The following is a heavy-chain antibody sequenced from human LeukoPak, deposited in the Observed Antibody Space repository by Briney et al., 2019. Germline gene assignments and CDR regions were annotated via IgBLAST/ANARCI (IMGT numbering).Heavy chain of an antibody. J-gene: IGHJ4*02. D-gene: IGHD1-14*01. CDR3: ATETNGRHYDY. Sequence: AXGKXXXGVASIGPTGSATYHADSIKGRFTISRDNANNFLYLQMNSLRAEDTAVYYCATETNGRHYDYWGQGTLLTVSS. CDR2: IGPTGSAT. V-gene: IGHV3-21*06.